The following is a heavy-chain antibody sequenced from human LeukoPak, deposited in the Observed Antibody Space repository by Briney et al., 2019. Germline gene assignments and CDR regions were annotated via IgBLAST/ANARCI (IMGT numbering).Heavy chain of an antibody. CDR3: AKARGTVVPPFDY. CDR2: ISGSGGST. J-gene: IGHJ4*02. D-gene: IGHD3-22*01. V-gene: IGHV3-23*01. Sequence: GGSLRLSCAASRFTFSSYAMSWVRHAPGKGLEWVSGISGSGGSTYYADSVKGRFTISRDNSKNTLYLQMNSLRAEDTAVYYCAKARGTVVPPFDYWGQGTLVTVSS. CDR1: RFTFSSYA.